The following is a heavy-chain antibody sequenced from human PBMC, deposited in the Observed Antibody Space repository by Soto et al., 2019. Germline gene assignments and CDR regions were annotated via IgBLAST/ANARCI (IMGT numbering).Heavy chain of an antibody. CDR2: IYHSGST. Sequence: SETLSLTCAVSGGSISSGGYSWSWIRQPPGKGLEWIGYIYHSGSTNYNPSLKSRVTMSVDTSKNQFSLKVSSVTAADTALYYCARLGGYCTTSCYGYYAMDVWGQGTTVTVSS. V-gene: IGHV4-30-2*03. D-gene: IGHD2-8*01. CDR1: GGSISSGGYS. J-gene: IGHJ6*02. CDR3: ARLGGYCTTSCYGYYAMDV.